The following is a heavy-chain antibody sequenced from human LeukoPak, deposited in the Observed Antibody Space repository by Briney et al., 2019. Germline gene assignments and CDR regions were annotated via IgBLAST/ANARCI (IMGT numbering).Heavy chain of an antibody. CDR3: AKDQVGVHYN. CDR2: ISGSGRDT. J-gene: IGHJ4*02. Sequence: PEGSLRLSCAASGFTFSSYAMSWVRQAPGKGLEWVSAISGSGRDTYYADSMKGRFTISRGNSQNTLYLQMNSPRAEDTAVYYCAKDQVGVHYNWGQGTLVTVS. CDR1: GFTFSSYA. V-gene: IGHV3-23*01. D-gene: IGHD1-26*01.